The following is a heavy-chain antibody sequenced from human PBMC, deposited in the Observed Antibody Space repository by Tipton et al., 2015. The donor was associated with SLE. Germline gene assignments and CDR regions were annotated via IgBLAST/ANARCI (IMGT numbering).Heavy chain of an antibody. V-gene: IGHV4-39*07. CDR3: ARPHPYCSGGSCYDAFDI. D-gene: IGHD2-15*01. CDR2: INHSGST. CDR1: GGSISSSSYY. Sequence: TLSLTCTVSGGSISSSSYYWSWIRQPPGKGLEWIGEINHSGSTNYNPSLKSRVTISVDTSKNQFSLKLSSVTAADTAVYYCARPHPYCSGGSCYDAFDIWSQGTMVTVSS. J-gene: IGHJ3*02.